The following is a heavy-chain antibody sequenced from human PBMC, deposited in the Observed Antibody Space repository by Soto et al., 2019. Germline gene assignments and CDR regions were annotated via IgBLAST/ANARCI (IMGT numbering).Heavy chain of an antibody. CDR3: VKPDSTGYYSH. D-gene: IGHD3-9*01. CDR2: INTADSDT. Sequence: GESLKISCKGSGYSFTNYWIGWVRQMPGKGLEWMGIINTADSDTRYSPSFQGQVTVSVDKSIGTAYLQRGSLKASYTAMYYCVKPDSTGYYSHWGQGTPVTVSS. CDR1: GYSFTNYW. J-gene: IGHJ4*02. V-gene: IGHV5-51*01.